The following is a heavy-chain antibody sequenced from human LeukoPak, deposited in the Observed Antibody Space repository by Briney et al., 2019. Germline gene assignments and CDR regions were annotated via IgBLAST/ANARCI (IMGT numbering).Heavy chain of an antibody. CDR3: AKDRDTAMEIEY. Sequence: GRSLRLSCEASGFTFINYGMHWVRRAPGKGLEWVAVVWYDGSNKYYADSVKGRFTISRDNSKNTLYLQMNSLRAEDTAVYYCAKDRDTAMEIEYWGQGTLVTVPS. D-gene: IGHD5-18*01. CDR1: GFTFINYG. V-gene: IGHV3-33*06. J-gene: IGHJ4*02. CDR2: VWYDGSNK.